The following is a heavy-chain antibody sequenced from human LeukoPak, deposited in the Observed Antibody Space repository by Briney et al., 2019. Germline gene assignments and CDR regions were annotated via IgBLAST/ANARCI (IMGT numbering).Heavy chain of an antibody. Sequence: PGRSLRLSCAASGFTFSSYAMHWVRQAPGKGLEWVAVISYDGSNKYYADSVKGRFTISRDNSKNTLYLQMNSLRAEDTAVYYCAKALRYYGSGSYVYYYYGMDVWGQGTTVTVSS. V-gene: IGHV3-30*04. CDR3: AKALRYYGSGSYVYYYYGMDV. CDR2: ISYDGSNK. J-gene: IGHJ6*02. CDR1: GFTFSSYA. D-gene: IGHD3-10*01.